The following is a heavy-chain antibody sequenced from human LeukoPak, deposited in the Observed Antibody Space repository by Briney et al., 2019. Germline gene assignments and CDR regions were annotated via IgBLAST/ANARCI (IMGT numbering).Heavy chain of an antibody. D-gene: IGHD2-15*01. V-gene: IGHV1-2*02. J-gene: IGHJ4*02. CDR3: AREGSYCVGGDCYSFDF. CDR2: MHPGNGNT. CDR1: GYRFISNY. Sequence: ASVKVSCKASGYRFISNYIQWVRQPPGLGPEWIGWMHPGNGNTRYAEKFQGRVTMTRDTSINTAYMDLSSLRSDGTAVYYCAREGSYCVGGDCYSFDFWGQGTQITVSS.